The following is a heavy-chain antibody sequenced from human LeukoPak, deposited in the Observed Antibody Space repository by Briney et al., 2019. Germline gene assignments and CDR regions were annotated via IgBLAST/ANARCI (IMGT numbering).Heavy chain of an antibody. CDR1: GGTFSSYA. V-gene: IGHV1-69*13. J-gene: IGHJ6*03. Sequence: ASVKVSCKASGGTFSSYAISWVRQAPGQGLEWMGGIIPIFGTANYAQKFQGRVTVTADESTSTAYMELSSLRSEDTAVYYCARGIAAAGNSYYYYYMDVWGKGTTVTISS. CDR3: ARGIAAAGNSYYYYYMDV. CDR2: IIPIFGTA. D-gene: IGHD6-13*01.